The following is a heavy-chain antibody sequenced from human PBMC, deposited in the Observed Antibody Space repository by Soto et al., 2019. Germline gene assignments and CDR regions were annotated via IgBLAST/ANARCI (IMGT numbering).Heavy chain of an antibody. CDR1: GGSISSSNW. CDR2: IYHSGST. CDR3: ARDSDSSLVH. Sequence: KSSETLSLTCAVSGGSISSSNWWSWVRQPPGKGLEWIGEIYHSGSTNYNPSLKSRVTISVGKSKNQFSLKLSSATAADTAVYYCARDSDSSLVHWGQGTLVTVSS. V-gene: IGHV4-4*02. D-gene: IGHD6-13*01. J-gene: IGHJ5*02.